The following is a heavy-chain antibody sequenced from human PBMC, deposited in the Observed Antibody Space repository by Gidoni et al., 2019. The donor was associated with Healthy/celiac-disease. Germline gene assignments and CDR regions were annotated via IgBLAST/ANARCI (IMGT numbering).Heavy chain of an antibody. Sequence: QVQLVQSGAEVKKPGSSVKVSCKASGVTFSSYAISWVRQAPGQGLEWIGGIIPSFGTANYEQKFQGRVTITADESTSTAYMELSSLRSEDTAVYYCAREVPLTVTTSFVWFDPWGQGTLVTVSS. CDR3: AREVPLTVTTSFVWFDP. V-gene: IGHV1-69*01. D-gene: IGHD4-17*01. CDR1: GVTFSSYA. CDR2: IIPSFGTA. J-gene: IGHJ5*02.